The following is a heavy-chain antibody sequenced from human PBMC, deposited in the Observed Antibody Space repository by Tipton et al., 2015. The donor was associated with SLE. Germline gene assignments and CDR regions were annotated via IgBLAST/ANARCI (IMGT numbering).Heavy chain of an antibody. CDR3: VAAVGAGEIATLGS. CDR2: INGYGGST. D-gene: IGHD1-26*01. V-gene: IGHV3-23*01. Sequence: GSLRLSCAASGFTFSVYAMNWVRQAPGKALEWVSVINGYGGSTYYADSVKGRFTISRDNSQNTVYLEMNSLRVEDTTTYYCVAAVGAGEIATLGSWGQGTLVTVSS. J-gene: IGHJ5*02. CDR1: GFTFSVYA.